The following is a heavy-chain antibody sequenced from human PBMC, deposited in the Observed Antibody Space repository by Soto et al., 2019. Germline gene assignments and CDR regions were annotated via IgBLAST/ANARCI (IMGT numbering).Heavy chain of an antibody. CDR2: ISPDGSGK. CDR3: AKAFTPSRQLLSYYYYYGMDV. D-gene: IGHD2-2*01. J-gene: IGHJ6*02. CDR1: GFTLTSFA. V-gene: IGHV3-30*04. Sequence: GGSLRLSCAASGFTLTSFAMHWVRQAPGKGLEWVALISPDGSGKYYADSVKGRFTISRDNSKNTLYLQMNSLRAEDTAVYYCAKAFTPSRQLLSYYYYYGMDVWGQGTTVTVSS.